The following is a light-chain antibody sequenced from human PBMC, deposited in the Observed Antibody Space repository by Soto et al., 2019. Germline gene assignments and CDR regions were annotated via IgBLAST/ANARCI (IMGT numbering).Light chain of an antibody. CDR1: QSISDY. V-gene: IGKV1-39*01. J-gene: IGKJ1*01. CDR3: QQSHSTPWT. CDR2: AAS. Sequence: DIQMTQSPSSLSASVGDRVTITCRASQSISDYVNWFQQKAGKAPRLLIFAASSLQSGVPSRFSGSGSGTDFTLTISSLQPEDFATYYCQQSHSTPWTFGQGTEVEIK.